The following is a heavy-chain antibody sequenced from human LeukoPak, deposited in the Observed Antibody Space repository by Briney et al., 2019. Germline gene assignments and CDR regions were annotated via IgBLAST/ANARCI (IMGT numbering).Heavy chain of an antibody. CDR1: GYTFTGYY. CDR3: ARDLNYYDSSGYLSPFDY. D-gene: IGHD3-22*01. J-gene: IGHJ4*02. CDR2: INPNSGGT. V-gene: IGHV1-2*02. Sequence: ASVKVSCKASGYTFTGYYMHWVRQAPGQGLEWMGWINPNSGGTNYAQKLQGRVTMTTDTSTSTAYMELRSLRSDDTAVYYCARDLNYYDSSGYLSPFDYWGQGTLVTVSS.